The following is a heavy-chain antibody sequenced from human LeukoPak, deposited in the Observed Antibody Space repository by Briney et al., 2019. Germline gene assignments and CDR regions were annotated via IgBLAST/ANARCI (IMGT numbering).Heavy chain of an antibody. V-gene: IGHV1-69*05. CDR3: ARALAMNRGRRYYYYGMDV. J-gene: IGHJ6*02. CDR1: GGTFSSYA. D-gene: IGHD3-10*01. Sequence: ASVKVSCKASGGTFSSYAISWVRQAPGQGLEWMGGIIPIFGTANYAQKFQGRVTITTDESTSTAYMELSSLRSEDTAVYYCARALAMNRGRRYYYYGMDVWGQGTTVTVSS. CDR2: IIPIFGTA.